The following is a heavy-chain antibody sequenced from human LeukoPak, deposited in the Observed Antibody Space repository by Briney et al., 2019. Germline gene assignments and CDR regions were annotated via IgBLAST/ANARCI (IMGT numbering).Heavy chain of an antibody. CDR3: ARGPYDFWSGYYTGYYYYMGV. CDR1: GFTFSNYT. D-gene: IGHD3-3*01. V-gene: IGHV3-30*04. Sequence: PGGSLRLSCAASGFTFSNYTIHWVRQAPGKGLEWVAVISYDGTNKYYADSVKGRFTISRDNAKNSLYLQMNSLRAEDTAVYYCARGPYDFWSGYYTGYYYYMGVWGKGTTVTVSS. CDR2: ISYDGTNK. J-gene: IGHJ6*03.